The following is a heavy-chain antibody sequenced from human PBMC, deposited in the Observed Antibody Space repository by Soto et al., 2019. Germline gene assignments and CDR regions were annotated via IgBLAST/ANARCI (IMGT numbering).Heavy chain of an antibody. Sequence: GGSLRLSCAASGFTFSSYAVHWVRQAPGKGLEWVVVISYDGSNKNYADSVKGRFTISRDNSKNTLYLQMNSLRAEDTAVYYCARGYDFWSGYYYPYGMDVWGQGTTVTVSS. V-gene: IGHV3-30-3*01. CDR1: GFTFSSYA. CDR3: ARGYDFWSGYYYPYGMDV. CDR2: ISYDGSNK. D-gene: IGHD3-3*01. J-gene: IGHJ6*02.